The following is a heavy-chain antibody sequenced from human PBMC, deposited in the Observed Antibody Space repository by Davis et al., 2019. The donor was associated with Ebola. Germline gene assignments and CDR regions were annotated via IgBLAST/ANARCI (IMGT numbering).Heavy chain of an antibody. Sequence: MPSETLSLTCAVSGGSISSSNWRSWLRHRPGKGLEWIGEIFHSGSTNYNPSLKSRVTISVDKSKNQFSLKLSSVTAADTAVYYCANGGLKAREVAWFGPWGQGTLVTVSS. CDR1: GGSISSSNW. D-gene: IGHD2-8*01. J-gene: IGHJ5*02. CDR2: IFHSGST. CDR3: ANGGLKAREVAWFGP. V-gene: IGHV4-4*02.